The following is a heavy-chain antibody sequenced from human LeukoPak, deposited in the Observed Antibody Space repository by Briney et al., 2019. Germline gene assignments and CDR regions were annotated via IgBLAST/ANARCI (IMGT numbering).Heavy chain of an antibody. D-gene: IGHD1-26*01. CDR3: ASWVGATRGAAFDI. CDR1: GYTFTSYY. V-gene: IGHV1-46*03. Sequence: ASVKVSCKASGYTFTSYYMHWVRQAPGQGLERMGIINPSGGSTCYAQKLQGTVTMNSVTSTSTVYMELSSLRSEDTAVYYCASWVGATRGAAFDIWDQGTMVTVSS. CDR2: INPSGGST. J-gene: IGHJ3*02.